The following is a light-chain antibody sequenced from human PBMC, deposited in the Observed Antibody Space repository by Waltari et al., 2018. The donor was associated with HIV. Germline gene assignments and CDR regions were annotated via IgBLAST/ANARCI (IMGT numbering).Light chain of an antibody. CDR2: GVS. CDR1: RRVAANY. CDR3: QQNASSPRR. V-gene: IGKV3-20*01. J-gene: IGKJ1*01. Sequence: VLTQSPGTLSLSPAERATLSCRASRRVAANYVAWYPPKPGQAPRLLIYGVSSRATGSPGRCSGSWCGTEFTLTISRLGPEDLALYDGQQNASSPRRFSQGTKVESK.